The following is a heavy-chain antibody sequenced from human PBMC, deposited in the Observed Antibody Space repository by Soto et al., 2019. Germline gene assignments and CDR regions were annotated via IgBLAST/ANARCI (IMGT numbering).Heavy chain of an antibody. CDR3: ARRYCGGDCYYYYFGY. D-gene: IGHD2-21*02. CDR2: IIPIFGTA. J-gene: IGHJ4*02. V-gene: IGHV1-69*13. CDR1: GGTFSSYA. Sequence: SVKVSFKSSGGTFSSYAISWVRQAPGQGLEWVGGIIPIFGTANYAQKFQGRVTITADESTSTAYMELSSLRSEDTAVYYCARRYCGGDCYYYYFGYWGQGTLVTVSS.